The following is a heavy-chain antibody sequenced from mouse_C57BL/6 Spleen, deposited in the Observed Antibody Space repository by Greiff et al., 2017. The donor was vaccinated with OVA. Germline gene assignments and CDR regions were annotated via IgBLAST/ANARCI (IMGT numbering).Heavy chain of an antibody. Sequence: VQLQQPGAELVKPGASVKLSCKASGYTFTSYWMHWVKQRPGQGLEWIGMIHPNSGSTNYNEKFKSKATLTVDKSSSTAYMQLSSLTSEDSAVYYCARSGYYGSPSFDYWGQGTTLTVSS. CDR3: ARSGYYGSPSFDY. V-gene: IGHV1-64*01. D-gene: IGHD1-1*01. CDR1: GYTFTSYW. J-gene: IGHJ2*01. CDR2: IHPNSGST.